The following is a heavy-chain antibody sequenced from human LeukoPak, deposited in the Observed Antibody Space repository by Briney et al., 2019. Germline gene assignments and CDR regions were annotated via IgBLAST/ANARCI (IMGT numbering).Heavy chain of an antibody. CDR1: GFSFRSNG. CDR3: AKLWGSRSFDWLPSNDAFDI. CDR2: ISYDGSTK. V-gene: IGHV3-30*02. Sequence: GGSLRLSCAASGFSFRSNGMHWVRQAPGRGLEWVAYISYDGSTKYYADSVKGRFTVSRDNSKNTVCLQMNSLRTEDTAVYYCAKLWGSRSFDWLPSNDAFDIWGQGTMVTVSS. J-gene: IGHJ3*02. D-gene: IGHD3-9*01.